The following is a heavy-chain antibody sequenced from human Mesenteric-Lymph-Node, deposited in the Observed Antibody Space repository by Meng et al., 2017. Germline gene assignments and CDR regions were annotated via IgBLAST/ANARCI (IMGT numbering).Heavy chain of an antibody. CDR3: VRRKDLDV. CDR1: GFIFRSYN. D-gene: IGHD1-14*01. J-gene: IGHJ6*02. Sequence: GESLKISCAASGFIFRSYNMNWVRQGPGKGLEWVSSISSSSTYIYYADSVKGRFTISRDNAKNAMYLQMNSLRAEDTAVYYCVRRKDLDVWGQGTTVTVSS. CDR2: ISSSSTYI. V-gene: IGHV3-21*01.